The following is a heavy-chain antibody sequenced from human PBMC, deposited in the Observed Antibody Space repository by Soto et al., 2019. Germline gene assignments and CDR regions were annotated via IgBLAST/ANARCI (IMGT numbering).Heavy chain of an antibody. D-gene: IGHD1-1*01. CDR3: ARDLTISSTDGPLDP. CDR1: GGSMSRYY. CDR2: IHYTGST. V-gene: IGHV4-59*01. J-gene: IGHJ5*02. Sequence: SETLSLTCTVSGGSMSRYYWTWIRQPQGKGLEWIGNIHYTGSTNYNPSLKSRVTILLGTSTSQFSLKVSSVTAADTAVYYCARDLTISSTDGPLDPWGHGTLVTVSS.